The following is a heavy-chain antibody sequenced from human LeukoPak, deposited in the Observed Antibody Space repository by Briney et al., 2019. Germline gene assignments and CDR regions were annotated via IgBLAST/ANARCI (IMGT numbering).Heavy chain of an antibody. CDR3: ALTWGQWGNFIAHAFDI. CDR2: INPNSGGT. J-gene: IGHJ3*02. CDR1: GYTFTGYY. D-gene: IGHD3-16*01. V-gene: IGHV1-2*02. Sequence: ASVKVSCKASGYTFTGYYMHWVRQAPGQGLEWMGWINPNSGGTNYAQKFQGRVTMTRDTSISTAYMELSRLRSDDTAVYYCALTWGQWGNFIAHAFDIWGQGTMVTVSS.